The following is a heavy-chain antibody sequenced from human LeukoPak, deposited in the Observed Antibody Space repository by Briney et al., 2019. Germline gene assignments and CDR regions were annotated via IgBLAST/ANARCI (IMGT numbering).Heavy chain of an antibody. Sequence: ASVKVSCKASGYTFTGYYMHWVRQAPGQGLEWMGWINPNSGGTNYAQKFQGRVTMTRDTSISTAYMELSRLRSDDTAVYYCARVYEDIVVVPAAMGDYYYYMDVWGKGTTVTVSS. V-gene: IGHV1-2*02. CDR3: ARVYEDIVVVPAAMGDYYYYMDV. CDR1: GYTFTGYY. D-gene: IGHD2-2*01. J-gene: IGHJ6*03. CDR2: INPNSGGT.